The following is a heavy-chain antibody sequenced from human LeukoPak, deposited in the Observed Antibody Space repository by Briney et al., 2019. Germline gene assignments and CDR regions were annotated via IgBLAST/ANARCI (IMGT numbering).Heavy chain of an antibody. CDR1: GGSFSGYY. Sequence: MSSETLSLTCAVYGGSFSGYYWSWIRHPPGKGLEWIGEINHSGSTNYNASLKSRVTISVDTSKNQFSLRLSSVTAADTAVYYCAPRGDIEHSYGYGKWFDPWGQGTRVTVSS. J-gene: IGHJ5*02. CDR2: INHSGST. V-gene: IGHV4-34*01. D-gene: IGHD5-18*01. CDR3: APRGDIEHSYGYGKWFDP.